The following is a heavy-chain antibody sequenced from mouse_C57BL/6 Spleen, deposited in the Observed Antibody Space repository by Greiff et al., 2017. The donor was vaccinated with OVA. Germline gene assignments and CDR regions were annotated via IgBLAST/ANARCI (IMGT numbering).Heavy chain of an antibody. CDR3: TREGNYGYCDY. J-gene: IGHJ2*01. Sequence: QVQLQQSGAELVRPGASVTLSCKASGYTFTDYEMHWVKQTPVHGLEWIGAIDPETGGTAYNQKFKGKAILTADKSSSTAYMELRSLTSEDSAVYYCTREGNYGYCDYWGQGTTRTVSS. CDR1: GYTFTDYE. CDR2: IDPETGGT. V-gene: IGHV1-15*01. D-gene: IGHD2-1*01.